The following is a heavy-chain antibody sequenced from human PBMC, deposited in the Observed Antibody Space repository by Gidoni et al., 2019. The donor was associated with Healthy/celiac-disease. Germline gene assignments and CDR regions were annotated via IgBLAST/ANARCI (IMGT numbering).Heavy chain of an antibody. Sequence: QVQLVQSGAEVKKPGASVKVSCKASGYTFTSYYMHWVRQAPGQGLEWMGIINPSGGSTSYAQKFQGRVTMTRDTSTSTVYMELSSLRSEDTAVYYCAREGIVVVPAASDAFDIWGQGTMVTVSS. V-gene: IGHV1-46*01. CDR2: INPSGGST. CDR3: AREGIVVVPAASDAFDI. CDR1: GYTFTSYY. D-gene: IGHD2-2*01. J-gene: IGHJ3*02.